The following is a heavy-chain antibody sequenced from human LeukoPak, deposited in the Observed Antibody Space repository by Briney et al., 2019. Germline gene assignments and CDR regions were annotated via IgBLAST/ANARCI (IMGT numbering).Heavy chain of an antibody. V-gene: IGHV1-69*13. Sequence: SVKVSCKASGGTFSSYAISWVRQAPGQGLEWMGGIIPISGTANYAQKFQGGVTITADESTSTAYMELSSLRSEDTAIYYCATYCSSANCYIWGYYFDYWGQGTLVTVSS. J-gene: IGHJ4*02. CDR2: IIPISGTA. CDR1: GGTFSSYA. CDR3: ATYCSSANCYIWGYYFDY. D-gene: IGHD2-2*01.